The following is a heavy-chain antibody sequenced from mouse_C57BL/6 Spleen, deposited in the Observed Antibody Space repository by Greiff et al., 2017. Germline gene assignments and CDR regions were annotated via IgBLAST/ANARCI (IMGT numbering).Heavy chain of an antibody. D-gene: IGHD2-2*01. CDR1: GYTFTDYN. J-gene: IGHJ4*01. CDR2: INPNNGGT. CDR3: AKYGYDVKGYYAMDY. V-gene: IGHV1-22*01. Sequence: EVQLQQSGPELVKPGASVKMSCKASGYTFTDYNMHWVKQSHGKSLEWIGYINPNNGGTSYNQKFKGKATLTVNKSSSTAYMELRSLTSEDSAVYYCAKYGYDVKGYYAMDYWGQGTSVTVSS.